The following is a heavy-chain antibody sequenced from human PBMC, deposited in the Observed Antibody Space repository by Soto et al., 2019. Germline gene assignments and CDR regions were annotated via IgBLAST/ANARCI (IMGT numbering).Heavy chain of an antibody. J-gene: IGHJ6*02. CDR1: GYTFTSYG. V-gene: IGHV1-18*01. CDR2: ISAYNGNT. D-gene: IGHD6-6*01. Sequence: ASVKVSCKASGYTFTSYGISWVRQAPGEGLEWMGWISAYNGNTNYAQKLQGRVTMTTDTSTSTAYMELRSLRSDDTAVYYCARHSSSSYNYYYVMDVWGQGTTVTVSS. CDR3: ARHSSSSYNYYYVMDV.